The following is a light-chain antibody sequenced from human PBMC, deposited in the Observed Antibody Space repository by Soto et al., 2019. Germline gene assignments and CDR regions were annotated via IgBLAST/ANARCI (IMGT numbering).Light chain of an antibody. CDR1: SSDVDTYKY. CDR3: CSYVGSTTRVQ. CDR2: EVS. J-gene: IGLJ2*01. Sequence: QSALTQPASVSGSPGQSITISCTGTSSDVDTYKYVSWYQQHPGKAPKLMIYEVSYRPSGVSDRFSGSKSGNTASLTISGRQAEDEADYYCCSYVGSTTRVQFGGGTKVTVL. V-gene: IGLV2-14*01.